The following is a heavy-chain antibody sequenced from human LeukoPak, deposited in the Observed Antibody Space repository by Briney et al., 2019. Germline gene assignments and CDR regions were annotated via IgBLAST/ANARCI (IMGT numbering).Heavy chain of an antibody. CDR2: ISSSGSTI. D-gene: IGHD3-10*01. Sequence: GGSLRLSCAASGLTFSSYEMNWVRQAPGKGLEWVSYISSSGSTIYYADSVKGRFTISRDNAKNSLYLQMNSLRADDTAVYYCARDRLVRGVVPRAFDYWGQGTLVTVSS. J-gene: IGHJ4*02. CDR1: GLTFSSYE. V-gene: IGHV3-48*03. CDR3: ARDRLVRGVVPRAFDY.